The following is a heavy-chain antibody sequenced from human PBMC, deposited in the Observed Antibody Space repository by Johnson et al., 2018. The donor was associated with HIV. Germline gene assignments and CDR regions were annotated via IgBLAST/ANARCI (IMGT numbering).Heavy chain of an antibody. CDR1: GFTFSSYA. J-gene: IGHJ3*02. CDR3: AREMAWEDAFDI. V-gene: IGHV3-33*08. CDR2: IWYDGSNK. Sequence: QVQLMESGGGVVQPGRSLRLSCAASGFTFSSYAIHWVRQAPGKGLEWVAVIWYDGSNKYYADSVKGRFTISRDNSKNTLYVQMRSLRPEDTAVYFCAREMAWEDAFDIWGQGTMVTVSS. D-gene: IGHD5-24*01.